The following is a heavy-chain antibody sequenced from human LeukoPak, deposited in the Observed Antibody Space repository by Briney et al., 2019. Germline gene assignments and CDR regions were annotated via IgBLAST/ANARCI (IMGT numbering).Heavy chain of an antibody. V-gene: IGHV4-59*01. D-gene: IGHD3-3*01. Sequence: SETLSLTCTVSGGSISGSYWSWIRQPPGKGLEWIGYIYYSGSTNYNPSLKSRVTISVDTSKNQFSLKLNSVTAADTAVYYCARAPHWYDFTFDPWGQGTLVTVSS. J-gene: IGHJ5*02. CDR3: ARAPHWYDFTFDP. CDR1: GGSISGSY. CDR2: IYYSGST.